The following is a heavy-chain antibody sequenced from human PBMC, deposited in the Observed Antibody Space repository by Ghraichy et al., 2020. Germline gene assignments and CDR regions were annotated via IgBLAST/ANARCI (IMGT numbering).Heavy chain of an antibody. J-gene: IGHJ6*02. CDR2: ISSSSSYI. D-gene: IGHD6-13*01. CDR3: ARCSSSNYYYGMDV. V-gene: IGHV3-21*01. Sequence: GGSLRLSCAASGFTFSSYSMNWVRQAPGKGLEWVSSISSSSSYIYYADSVKGRFTISRDNAKNSLYLQMNSLRAEDTAVYYCARCSSSNYYYGMDVWGQGTTVTVSS. CDR1: GFTFSSYS.